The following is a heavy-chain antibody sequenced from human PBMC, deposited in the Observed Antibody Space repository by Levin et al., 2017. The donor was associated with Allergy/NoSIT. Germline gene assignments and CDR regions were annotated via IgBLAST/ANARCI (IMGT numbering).Heavy chain of an antibody. J-gene: IGHJ4*02. Sequence: ASVKVSCKASGYTFTGYYIHWVRQAPGQGLEWMGWINPNSAGTNYAQKFQGRVTMTRDTSISTAYMELSRLRSDDTAVYYCARRLASGNYPYYFDYWGQGTLVTVSS. CDR2: INPNSAGT. CDR1: GYTFTGYY. V-gene: IGHV1-2*02. D-gene: IGHD1-7*01. CDR3: ARRLASGNYPYYFDY.